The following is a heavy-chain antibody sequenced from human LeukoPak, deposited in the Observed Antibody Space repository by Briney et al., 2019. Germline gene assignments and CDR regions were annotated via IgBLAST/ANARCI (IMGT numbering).Heavy chain of an antibody. V-gene: IGHV3-30*01. D-gene: IGHD5-12*01. Sequence: QPGRSLRLSCAASGFTFSSYAMHWARQAPGKGLEWVAVISYDGSNKYYADSVKGRFTISRDNSKNTLYLQMNSLRAEDTAVYYCARGPQLRLGPKPLDYWGQGTLVTVSS. J-gene: IGHJ4*02. CDR1: GFTFSSYA. CDR3: ARGPQLRLGPKPLDY. CDR2: ISYDGSNK.